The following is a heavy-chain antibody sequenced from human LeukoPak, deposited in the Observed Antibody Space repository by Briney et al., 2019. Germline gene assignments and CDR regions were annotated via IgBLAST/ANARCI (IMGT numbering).Heavy chain of an antibody. J-gene: IGHJ5*01. V-gene: IGHV3-23*01. Sequence: GGSLRLSCAASGFTFSSYAMSWVRQAPGEGLEWVSVIIGSGDTTYYANSVKGRFTVSRDNSKNTLYLQMNSLRAEDAAVYYCAKGGTSCYAPCDSWGQGTLVTVFS. CDR2: IIGSGDTT. CDR3: AKGGTSCYAPCDS. CDR1: GFTFSSYA. D-gene: IGHD2-2*01.